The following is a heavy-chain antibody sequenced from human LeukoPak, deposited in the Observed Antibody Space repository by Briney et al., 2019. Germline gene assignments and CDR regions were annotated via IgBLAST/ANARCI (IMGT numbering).Heavy chain of an antibody. V-gene: IGHV1-2*02. CDR1: GYTFTDYY. J-gene: IGHJ3*02. CDR2: INPNSGGT. CDR3: ARTFYDFWSGFSNYDSFHI. D-gene: IGHD3-3*01. Sequence: ASVKVSCKASGYTFTDYYMHWVRQAPGQGLEWMGWINPNSGGTNYAQKFQGRVTMTRDTSISTAYMELRSLTSDDTAVYYCARTFYDFWSGFSNYDSFHIWGQGTLVTVSS.